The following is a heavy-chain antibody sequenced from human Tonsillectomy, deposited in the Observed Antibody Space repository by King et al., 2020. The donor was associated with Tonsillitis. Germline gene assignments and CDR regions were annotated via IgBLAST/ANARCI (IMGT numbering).Heavy chain of an antibody. CDR1: GGSISGYY. CDR2: IYYSGST. CDR3: ARYGGTTDDY. Sequence: QLQESGPGLVKPSETLSLTCTVSGGSISGYYWNWIRQPPGKGLEWIGYIYYSGSTTYNPSLKSRVTISVDTSKNQFSLKLSSVTTADTAVYFCARYGGTTDDYWGQGTLVTVSS. D-gene: IGHD4-23*01. J-gene: IGHJ4*02. V-gene: IGHV4-59*01.